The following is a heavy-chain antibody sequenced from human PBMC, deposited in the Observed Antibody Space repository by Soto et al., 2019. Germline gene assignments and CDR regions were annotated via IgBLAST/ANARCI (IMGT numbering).Heavy chain of an antibody. CDR2: IGTLSDT. CDR3: ARGRSFSYDSTPPPMFDP. D-gene: IGHD3-10*01. CDR1: GFTFSTFD. Sequence: DVQLVESGGGLVQPGGSLRLSCAGSGFTFSTFDIHWVRQAPGKGLECVSGIGTLSDTFYAASVQGRFTISRQNAKNSVYLHMNSLRAGDTAFYYCARGRSFSYDSTPPPMFDPWGQGTLVTVSS. J-gene: IGHJ5*02. V-gene: IGHV3-13*01.